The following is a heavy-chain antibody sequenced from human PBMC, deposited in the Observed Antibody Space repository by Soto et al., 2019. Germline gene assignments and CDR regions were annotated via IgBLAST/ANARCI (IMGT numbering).Heavy chain of an antibody. CDR2: MNPNSGNT. CDR3: ARGPEYSYYYYMDV. CDR1: GYTFTSYD. D-gene: IGHD2-15*01. V-gene: IGHV1-8*01. Sequence: ASVKVSCKASGYTFTSYDINWVRQATGQGLEWMGWMNPNSGNTGYAQKFQGRVTMTRNTSISTAYMELSSLRSEDTAVYYCARGPEYSYYYYMDVWGKGTTVTVSS. J-gene: IGHJ6*03.